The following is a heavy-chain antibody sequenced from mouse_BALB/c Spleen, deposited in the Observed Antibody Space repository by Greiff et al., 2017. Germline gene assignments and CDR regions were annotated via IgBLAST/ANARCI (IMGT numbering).Heavy chain of an antibody. J-gene: IGHJ3*01. V-gene: IGHV1-69*02. CDR3: ARAGYRYDGFAY. CDR2: IDPSDSYT. CDR1: GYTFTSYW. D-gene: IGHD2-14*01. Sequence: QVQLQQPGAELVQPGASVKLSCKASGYTFTSYWMHWVKQRPGQGLAWIGEIDPSDSYTNYNQKFKGKATLTVDKSSSTAYMQLSSLTSEDSAVYYCARAGYRYDGFAYWGQGTLVTVSA.